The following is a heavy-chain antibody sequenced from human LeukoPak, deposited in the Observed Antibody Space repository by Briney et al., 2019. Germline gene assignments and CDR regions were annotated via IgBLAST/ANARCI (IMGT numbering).Heavy chain of an antibody. CDR3: TTDGFPEPSSHDAFDI. CDR1: GFTFSNAS. D-gene: IGHD6-6*01. J-gene: IGHJ3*02. Sequence: KPGGSLRLSCAASGFTFSNASMSWVRQAPGKGLEWVGRIKRKTDGWTTDYAAPGKGRFTISRDDSKNTLYLQMNSLKTEDTAVYYCTTDGFPEPSSHDAFDIWGQGTMVTVSS. CDR2: IKRKTDGWTT. V-gene: IGHV3-15*01.